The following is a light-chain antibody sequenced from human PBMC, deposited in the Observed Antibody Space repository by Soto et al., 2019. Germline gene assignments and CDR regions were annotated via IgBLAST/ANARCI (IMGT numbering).Light chain of an antibody. CDR2: EVS. CDR3: SSYAGG. J-gene: IGLJ1*01. Sequence: QSALTQPPSASGSPGQSVTISCTGTSSDVGGYNYVSWYQQHPGKAPKLMIYEVSKRPSGVPDRFSGSKSGNTASLTVSGLQAEDEADYYCSSYAGGFGTGTNSPS. V-gene: IGLV2-8*01. CDR1: SSDVGGYNY.